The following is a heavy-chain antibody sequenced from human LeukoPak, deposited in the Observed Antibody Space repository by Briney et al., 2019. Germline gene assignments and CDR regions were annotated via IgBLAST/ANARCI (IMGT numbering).Heavy chain of an antibody. Sequence: ASVKVSCKASGYTFTSYYMHWVRQAPGQGLEWMGIINPSGGSTSYAQKFQGRVIMTRDMSTSTVYMELSSLRSEDTAVYYCARADSSSWLDMDVWGKGTTVTVSS. CDR3: ARADSSSWLDMDV. J-gene: IGHJ6*03. CDR1: GYTFTSYY. V-gene: IGHV1-46*01. CDR2: INPSGGST. D-gene: IGHD6-13*01.